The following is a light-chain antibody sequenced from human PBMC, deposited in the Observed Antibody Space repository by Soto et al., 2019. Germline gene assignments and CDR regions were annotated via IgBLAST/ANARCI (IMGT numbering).Light chain of an antibody. CDR1: SSDVGSYNL. CDR2: EGS. V-gene: IGLV2-23*01. Sequence: QSVLTQPASVSGSPGQSITISCTGTSSDVGSYNLVSWYQQHPGKAPKLMIYEGSKRPSGVSNRFSGSKSGNTASLTISGLQAEDYSDYYCCSYAGSSTPYVFGTGTNVNVL. J-gene: IGLJ1*01. CDR3: CSYAGSSTPYV.